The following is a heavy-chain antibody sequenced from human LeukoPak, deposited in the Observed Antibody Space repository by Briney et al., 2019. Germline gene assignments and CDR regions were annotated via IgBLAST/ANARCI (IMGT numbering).Heavy chain of an antibody. Sequence: KPSETLSLTCTVFGGSISSYYWSWIRQPPGKGLEWIGYIYYGGSTDYNPSLKSRVTISKDTSKTQFSLRLSSVTAAGTAVYYCPRARLDSSGRFDYWGQGTLVTVSS. CDR1: GGSISSYY. D-gene: IGHD3-22*01. CDR3: PRARLDSSGRFDY. J-gene: IGHJ4*02. CDR2: IYYGGST. V-gene: IGHV4-59*01.